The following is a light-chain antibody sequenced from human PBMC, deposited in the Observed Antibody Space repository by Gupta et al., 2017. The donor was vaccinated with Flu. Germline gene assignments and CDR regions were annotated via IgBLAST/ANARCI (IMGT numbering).Light chain of an antibody. J-gene: IGLJ7*01. CDR1: SSNIGAGVD. CDR2: GDN. CDR3: YYYDSSLDGIDV. Sequence: HSVLTQPPSVSGAPWPRVTTSCPGSSSNIGAGVDVYRFQHLPGTAPKLIIIGDNNRPSGVPDRFAAFTSCSSAALGNPGLQAEDEADEDGYYYDSSLDGIDVFGGGTKLTVL. V-gene: IGLV1-40*01.